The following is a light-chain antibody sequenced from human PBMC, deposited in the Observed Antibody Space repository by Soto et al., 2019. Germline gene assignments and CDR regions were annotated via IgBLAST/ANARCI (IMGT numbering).Light chain of an antibody. CDR3: CSYGGSRAV. V-gene: IGLV2-23*02. Sequence: QSALTQPASVSGSPGQSITISCTGTSSDVGSHNLFSWYQQHPAQAPKLMLYVVSRRPLGVSARFSASKSGNTASLTISGLQAEDEADYYCCSYGGSRAVFGGGTQLTVL. CDR2: VVS. J-gene: IGLJ7*01. CDR1: SSDVGSHNL.